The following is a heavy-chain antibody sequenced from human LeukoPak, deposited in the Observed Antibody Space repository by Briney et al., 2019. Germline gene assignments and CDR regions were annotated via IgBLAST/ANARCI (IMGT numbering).Heavy chain of an antibody. Sequence: SETLSLTCTVSGDSISSSLYYWAWIRQPPGKGLEWIGSIYYSGSTNYNPSLKSRVTISVDTSKNQFSLKLSSVTAADTAVYYCARANYDFWSGYYQHLYDYWGQGTLVTVSS. J-gene: IGHJ4*02. D-gene: IGHD3-3*01. V-gene: IGHV4-39*07. CDR1: GDSISSSLYY. CDR3: ARANYDFWSGYYQHLYDY. CDR2: IYYSGST.